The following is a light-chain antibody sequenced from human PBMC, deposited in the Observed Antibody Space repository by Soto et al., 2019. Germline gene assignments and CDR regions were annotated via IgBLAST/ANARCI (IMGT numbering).Light chain of an antibody. Sequence: DIQMTQSPSSLSASVGDRVTITCRASQGIRNYLAWYQQKPGKVPKLLISAASTLRSGVPSRFSGSGSGTDFTLTVSSLQPEDVATYYCQKYDSAPFTFDPGTRVSIK. V-gene: IGKV1-27*01. J-gene: IGKJ3*01. CDR1: QGIRNY. CDR3: QKYDSAPFT. CDR2: AAS.